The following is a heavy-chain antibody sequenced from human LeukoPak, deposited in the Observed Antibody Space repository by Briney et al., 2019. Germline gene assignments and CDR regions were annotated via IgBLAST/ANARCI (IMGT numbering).Heavy chain of an antibody. D-gene: IGHD1-26*01. CDR1: GFTFSSYA. V-gene: IGHV3-23*01. Sequence: GGSLRLSCAASGFTFSSYAMSWVRQAPGKGLEWVSAISGSGGSTYYADSVKGRFTISRDNSKNTLYLQMNSLRAEDTAVYYCAKVGSRWELRRVYFDYWGQGTLVTVSS. J-gene: IGHJ4*02. CDR3: AKVGSRWELRRVYFDY. CDR2: ISGSGGST.